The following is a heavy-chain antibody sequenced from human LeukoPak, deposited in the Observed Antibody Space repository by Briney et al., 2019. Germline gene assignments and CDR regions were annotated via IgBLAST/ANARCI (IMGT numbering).Heavy chain of an antibody. D-gene: IGHD6-13*01. CDR1: GYTFTSYA. CDR2: INTNTGNP. V-gene: IGHV7-4-1*02. Sequence: ASVKVSCKASGYTFTSYAMNWVRQAPGQGLEWRGWINTNTGNPTYAQGFTGRFVFSLDTSVSTAYLQISSLKAEDTAVYYCARDGGGHGYSSSHIGAFDIWGQGTMVTVSS. J-gene: IGHJ3*02. CDR3: ARDGGGHGYSSSHIGAFDI.